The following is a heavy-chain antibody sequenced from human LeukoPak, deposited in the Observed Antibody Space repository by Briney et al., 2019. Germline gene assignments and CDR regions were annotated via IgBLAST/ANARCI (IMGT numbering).Heavy chain of an antibody. CDR3: AREGPPRGTFDC. V-gene: IGHV3-66*01. Sequence: GGSLRLSCAASGLTVRSNHMSWVRQAPGKGLEWVSVIYSGGSTDYADSVKGRFTISRDNSKNTFYLQMDSLRAEDTAFYYCAREGPPRGTFDCWGQGTLVTVSS. CDR2: IYSGGST. J-gene: IGHJ4*02. CDR1: GLTVRSNH.